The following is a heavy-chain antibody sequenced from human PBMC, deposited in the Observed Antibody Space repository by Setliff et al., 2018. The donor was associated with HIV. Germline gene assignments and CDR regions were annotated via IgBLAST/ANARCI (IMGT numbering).Heavy chain of an antibody. CDR3: ARDMTYHFGAGSYLSTNQHDY. V-gene: IGHV3-7*01. Sequence: GSLRLSCAASGFTFSDYWMSWVRQAPGKGLEWVANINHVGREKYYLDPLEGRFTISRDNAKNSLFLQMNSLRAEDTAVYYCARDMTYHFGAGSYLSTNQHDYWGQGTLVTVSS. CDR2: INHVGREK. D-gene: IGHD3-10*01. J-gene: IGHJ4*02. CDR1: GFTFSDYW.